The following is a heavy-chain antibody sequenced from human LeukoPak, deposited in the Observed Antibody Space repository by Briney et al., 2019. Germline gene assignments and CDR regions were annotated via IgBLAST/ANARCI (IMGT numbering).Heavy chain of an antibody. CDR1: GFTFSSSN. D-gene: IGHD3-10*01. CDR3: APYGSGPGGSFDY. Sequence: LGGSLRLSCAASGFTFSSSNMNWVRQAPGKGLEWVSSISSSSGYIYYADSVKGRFTISRDNAKNSLYLQLNSLRAEDTAVYYCAPYGSGPGGSFDYWGQGTLVTVSS. V-gene: IGHV3-21*01. J-gene: IGHJ4*02. CDR2: ISSSSGYI.